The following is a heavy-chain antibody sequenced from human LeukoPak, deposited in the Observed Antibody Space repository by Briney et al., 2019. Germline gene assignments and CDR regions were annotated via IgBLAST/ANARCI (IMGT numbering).Heavy chain of an antibody. Sequence: PGGSLRLSCAASGFTFSSYTMNWVRQAPGKGLEWVSSISDSSTYIYYADSVKGRFTISRDNANNSLYLQMNSLRAEDTAVYYCAKRRGLELLYYYYMDVWGKGTTVTVSS. D-gene: IGHD1-7*01. V-gene: IGHV3-21*04. CDR2: ISDSSTYI. CDR3: AKRRGLELLYYYYMDV. J-gene: IGHJ6*03. CDR1: GFTFSSYT.